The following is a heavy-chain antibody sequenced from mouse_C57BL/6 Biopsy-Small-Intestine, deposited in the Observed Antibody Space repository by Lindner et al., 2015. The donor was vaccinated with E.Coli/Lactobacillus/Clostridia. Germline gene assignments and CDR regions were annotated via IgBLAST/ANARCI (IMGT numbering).Heavy chain of an antibody. CDR3: TRYSNLPSYAMDY. V-gene: IGHV6-3*01. CDR1: GFTFSNYW. CDR2: IRLKSDNYAT. D-gene: IGHD2-5*01. Sequence: VQLQESGGGLVQPGGSMKLSCVASGFTFSNYWMNWVRQSPEKGLEWVAQIRLKSDNYATHYAESVKGRFTISRDDSKSSVYLQMNNLRAEDTGIYYCTRYSNLPSYAMDYWGQGTSVTVSS. J-gene: IGHJ4*01.